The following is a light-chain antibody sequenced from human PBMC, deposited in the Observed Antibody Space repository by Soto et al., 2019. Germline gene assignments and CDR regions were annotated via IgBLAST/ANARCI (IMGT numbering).Light chain of an antibody. CDR1: SSDVGAYNY. V-gene: IGLV2-11*01. Sequence: QSVLTQPRSVSGSPGQSATISCTGTSSDVGAYNYVSWFQQHPGKAPKLMMSDVSKRPSGVPDRFSGSKSGTTASLTISGLQAEDEADYYCCSYAGSYTLLFGGGTKLTVL. CDR3: CSYAGSYTLL. J-gene: IGLJ2*01. CDR2: DVS.